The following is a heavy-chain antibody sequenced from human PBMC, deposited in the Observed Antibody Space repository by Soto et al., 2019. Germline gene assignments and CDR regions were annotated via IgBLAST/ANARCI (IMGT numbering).Heavy chain of an antibody. J-gene: IGHJ3*02. V-gene: IGHV4-31*03. Sequence: SETLSLTCTVSGGSISGGGYYWSWIRQHPGKGMEWIGYIYYSGSTYYNPSLKSRVTISVDTSKNQFSLKLSSVTAADTAVYYCARFTXRGVVVVAAPHGYAFDIWGRGTMVTVSS. CDR1: GGSISGGGYY. CDR2: IYYSGST. CDR3: ARFTXRGVVVVAAPHGYAFDI. D-gene: IGHD2-15*01.